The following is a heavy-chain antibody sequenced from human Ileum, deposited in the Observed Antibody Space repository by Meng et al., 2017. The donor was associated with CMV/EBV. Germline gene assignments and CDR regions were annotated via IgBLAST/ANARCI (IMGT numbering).Heavy chain of an antibody. V-gene: IGHV4-39*07. CDR1: GGATTSSTYY. D-gene: IGHD3-3*01. J-gene: IGHJ4*02. CDR3: ARNVGFYSSQIAY. Sequence: QLQLQGSGPGLVKSSAVLSLTCTASGGATTSSTYYWGWIRQPPGKGLEWIGSVYYSGTTYYNPSLKSRVNMSIDTSKNRFSLKLSSATAADTAVYYCARNVGFYSSQIAYWGQGALVTVSS. CDR2: VYYSGTT.